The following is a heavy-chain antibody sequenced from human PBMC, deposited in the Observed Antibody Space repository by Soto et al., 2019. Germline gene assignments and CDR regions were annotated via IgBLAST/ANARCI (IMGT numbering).Heavy chain of an antibody. Sequence: KPSETLSLTCTVSGGSISSSSYYRGWIRQPPGKGLEWIGSIYYSGSTYYNPSLKSRVTISVDTSKNQFSLKLSSVTAADTAVYYCASSLDYYYYYGMDVWGQGTTVTVSS. V-gene: IGHV4-39*01. CDR1: GGSISSSSYY. J-gene: IGHJ6*02. CDR2: IYYSGST. CDR3: ASSLDYYYYYGMDV.